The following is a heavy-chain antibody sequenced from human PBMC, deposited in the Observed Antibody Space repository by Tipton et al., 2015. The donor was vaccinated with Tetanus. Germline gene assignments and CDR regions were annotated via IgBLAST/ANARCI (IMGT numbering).Heavy chain of an antibody. CDR2: SSGDGRST. CDR3: ARESLHSSAWYGGSLDS. J-gene: IGHJ4*02. CDR1: GFTFSSYA. D-gene: IGHD6-19*01. V-gene: IGHV3-23*01. Sequence: SLRLSCAATGFTFSSYAMSWVRRAPGKGLEWVSGSSGDGRSTFYAESVKGRFTISKDTSKNTLYLQMNSLRVDDTAVYYCARESLHSSAWYGGSLDSWGPGTLVTVSS.